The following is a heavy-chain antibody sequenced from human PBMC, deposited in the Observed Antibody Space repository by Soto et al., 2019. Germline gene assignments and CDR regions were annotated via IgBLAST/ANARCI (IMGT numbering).Heavy chain of an antibody. J-gene: IGHJ4*02. CDR3: ARGGHVVVVTAAVDY. CDR1: GDTFTDYY. CDR2: VNPSGGHT. V-gene: IGHV1-46*01. D-gene: IGHD2-21*02. Sequence: QVQLMQSGAEVKKPGASVKVSCKASGDTFTDYYIHWVRQAPGQGLEWMGTVNPSGGHTTYAEHFLGRVTMARDTSTTTLYMELTSLTSADTAIYYCARGGHVVVVTAAVDYWGQGTLVTVSS.